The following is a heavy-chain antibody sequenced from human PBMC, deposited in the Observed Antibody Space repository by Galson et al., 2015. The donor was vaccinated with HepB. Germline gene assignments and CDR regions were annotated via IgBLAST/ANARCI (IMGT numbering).Heavy chain of an antibody. J-gene: IGHJ4*02. CDR1: GYTFTSYG. CDR2: ISAYNGNT. V-gene: IGHV1-18*04. CDR3: AREGSGYSYGIFDY. D-gene: IGHD5-18*01. Sequence: SVKVSCKASGYTFTSYGISWVRQAPGQGLEWMGWISAYNGNTNYAQELQGRVTMTTDTSTSTAYMELRSLRSDDTAVYYCAREGSGYSYGIFDYWGQGTLVTVSS.